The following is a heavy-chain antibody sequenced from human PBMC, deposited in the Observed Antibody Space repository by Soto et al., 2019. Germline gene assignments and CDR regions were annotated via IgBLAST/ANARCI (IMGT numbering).Heavy chain of an antibody. CDR1: GGSISSDY. V-gene: IGHV4-59*01. D-gene: IGHD3-10*01. CDR3: ARDPLLWFGELGEDYYYYGMDV. J-gene: IGHJ6*02. Sequence: SETLSLTCIVSGGSISSDYWSWIRQPPGKGLEWIGHIYYSGSTNYNPSLKSRVTISVDTSKNQLSLRLTSVTAADTAVYYCARDPLLWFGELGEDYYYYGMDVWGQGTTVTVPS. CDR2: IYYSGST.